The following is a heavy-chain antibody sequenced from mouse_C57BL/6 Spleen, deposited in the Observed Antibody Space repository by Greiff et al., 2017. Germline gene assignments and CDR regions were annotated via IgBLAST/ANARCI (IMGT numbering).Heavy chain of an antibody. V-gene: IGHV1-84*01. J-gene: IGHJ4*01. CDR1: GYTFTDYY. CDR3: ALYGYDDAMDD. CDR2: LYPGSGNT. D-gene: IGHD2-2*01. Sequence: VQLPQSGPELVKPGASVKISCKASGYTFTDYYINWVKQRPGPGLEWIGWLYPGSGNTKYNEKFKGKATLTVDTSSSTAYMQLSSLTSEDSAVYFCALYGYDDAMDDWGQGTAVTVAS.